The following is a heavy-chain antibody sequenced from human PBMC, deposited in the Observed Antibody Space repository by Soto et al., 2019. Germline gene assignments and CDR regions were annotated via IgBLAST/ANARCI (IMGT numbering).Heavy chain of an antibody. J-gene: IGHJ4*02. CDR1: GGTLRDNS. CDR3: ARHRFNYYDDTVYYYFDY. V-gene: IGHV1-69*06. CDR2: IIPVINTA. Sequence: QVQLVQSGAEVKRPGSSVKVSCKASGGTLRDNSISWVRQAPGQGLEWMGGIIPVINTATYAQKFQARVTMTTDTSRNTAYMELRSLRSDDTAVYYCARHRFNYYDDTVYYYFDYWGQGTLVTVSS. D-gene: IGHD3-22*01.